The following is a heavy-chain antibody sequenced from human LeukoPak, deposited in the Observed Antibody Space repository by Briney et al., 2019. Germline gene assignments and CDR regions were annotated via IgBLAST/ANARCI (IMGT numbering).Heavy chain of an antibody. J-gene: IGHJ5*02. D-gene: IGHD6-6*01. CDR3: ARLCITGGSLSYSWFDP. V-gene: IGHV4-39*01. CDR2: IHDSGGT. CDR1: GTSISGSTHY. Sequence: SETLSLTCTVSGTSISGSTHYWGWIRQPPGKGLEWNGNIHDSGGTYYSPSLKSRVTISVETSKNQFSLKLNSVTAADTAVYYCARLCITGGSLSYSWFDPWGQGTLVTVSS.